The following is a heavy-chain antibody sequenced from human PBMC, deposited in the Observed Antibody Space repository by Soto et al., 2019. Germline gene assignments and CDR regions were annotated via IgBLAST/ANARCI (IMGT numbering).Heavy chain of an antibody. CDR2: INPNSGGT. CDR1: GYTFTGYY. CDR3: ARGVYYYYGMDV. J-gene: IGHJ6*02. Sequence: ASVKVSCKASGYTFTGYYMHWVRQAPGQGLEWMGWINPNSGGTNYAQKFQGRVTMTRDTSISTACMELSRLRSDDTAVYYCARGVYYYYGMDVWGQGTTVTVSS. V-gene: IGHV1-2*02. D-gene: IGHD6-13*01.